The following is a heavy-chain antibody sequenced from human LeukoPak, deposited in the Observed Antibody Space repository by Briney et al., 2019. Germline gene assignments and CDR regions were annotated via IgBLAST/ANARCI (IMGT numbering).Heavy chain of an antibody. J-gene: IGHJ4*02. Sequence: PGGSLRLSCAASGFTFSSYSMNWVRQAPGKGLEWVSGILQSGGTSYYADSVKGRFTISRDNSKSTLYLQMNSLRVEDTAIYYCAKDAIRGDGYWEFDYWGQGILVTVSS. CDR3: AKDAIRGDGYWEFDY. CDR2: ILQSGGTS. V-gene: IGHV3-23*01. D-gene: IGHD5-24*01. CDR1: GFTFSSYS.